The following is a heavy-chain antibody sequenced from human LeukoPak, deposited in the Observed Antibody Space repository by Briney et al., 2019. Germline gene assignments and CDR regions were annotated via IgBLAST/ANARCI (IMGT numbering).Heavy chain of an antibody. Sequence: PSETLSLTCTVSGGSISSYYWSWIRQPPGKGLEWIGYIYYSGSTNYNPSLKSRVTISVDTSKNQFSPKLSSVTAADTAVYYCARDEGYYDYVWGSYRYTGHFDYWGQGTLVTVSS. CDR3: ARDEGYYDYVWGSYRYTGHFDY. V-gene: IGHV4-59*01. CDR2: IYYSGST. D-gene: IGHD3-16*02. CDR1: GGSISSYY. J-gene: IGHJ4*02.